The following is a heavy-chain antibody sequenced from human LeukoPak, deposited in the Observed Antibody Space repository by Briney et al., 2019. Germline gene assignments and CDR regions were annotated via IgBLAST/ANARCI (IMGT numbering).Heavy chain of an antibody. J-gene: IGHJ4*02. CDR2: ISAYNGNT. V-gene: IGHV1-18*01. CDR1: GYTFTSYG. CDR3: ARGVVVVPAAIGWEFDY. D-gene: IGHD2-2*02. Sequence: ASVKVSCKASGYTFTSYGISWVRQAPGQGLKWMGWISAYNGNTNYAQKLQGRVTMTTDTSTGTAYMELRSLRSDDTAVYYCARGVVVVPAAIGWEFDYWGQGTLVTVSS.